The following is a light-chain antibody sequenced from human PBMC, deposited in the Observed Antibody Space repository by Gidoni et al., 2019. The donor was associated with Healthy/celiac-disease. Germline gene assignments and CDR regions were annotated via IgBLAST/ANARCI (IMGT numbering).Light chain of an antibody. CDR2: DAS. Sequence: AIQLTQSPSSLSASVGDRVTITCRASQGISSALAWYQQKPGKAPKLLIYDASSLESWVPSRFSGRGSGTDFTLTISSLQPEDFATYSCQQFNSYPQTFGQGTKVEIK. J-gene: IGKJ1*01. CDR1: QGISSA. CDR3: QQFNSYPQT. V-gene: IGKV1-13*02.